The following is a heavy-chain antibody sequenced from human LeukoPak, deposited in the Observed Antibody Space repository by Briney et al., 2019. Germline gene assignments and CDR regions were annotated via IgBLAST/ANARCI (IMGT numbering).Heavy chain of an antibody. CDR3: ARGDGDYFDY. D-gene: IGHD4-17*01. Sequence: GGSLRLFCAASGSTFSSYAMHWVRQAPGKGLEWVAVISYDGSNKYYADSVKGRFTISRDNSKNTLYLQMNSLRAEDTAVYYCARGDGDYFDYWGQGTLVTVSS. J-gene: IGHJ4*02. CDR1: GSTFSSYA. V-gene: IGHV3-30*04. CDR2: ISYDGSNK.